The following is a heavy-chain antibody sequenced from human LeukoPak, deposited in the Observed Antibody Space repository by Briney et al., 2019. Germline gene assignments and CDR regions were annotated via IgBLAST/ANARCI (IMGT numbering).Heavy chain of an antibody. CDR1: GYTFTSYG. J-gene: IGHJ4*02. V-gene: IGHV1-18*01. D-gene: IGHD2-2*01. CDR2: ISAYNGNT. CDR3: ARDYCSSTSCLFDY. Sequence: ASVKVSCKASGYTFTSYGISWVRQAPGQGLEWMGWISAYNGNTNYAQKLHGRVTMTTDTSTSTAYMELRSLRSDDTAVYYCARDYCSSTSCLFDYWGQGTLVTVSS.